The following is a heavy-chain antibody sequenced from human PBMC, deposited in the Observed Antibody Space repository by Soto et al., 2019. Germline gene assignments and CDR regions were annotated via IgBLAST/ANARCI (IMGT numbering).Heavy chain of an antibody. V-gene: IGHV3-23*01. CDR3: ANPITNTGTTFGF. D-gene: IGHD1-1*01. CDR1: GFTFSNFA. J-gene: IGHJ4*02. CDR2: ISGSGDDT. Sequence: QLLESGGGFVQPGGSLRLSCVASGFTFSNFAMAWVRQAPGEGLEWVSAISGSGDDTFYADSMKGRFSISRDNSKDTLYLQINSLRAEDTAVYYCANPITNTGTTFGFWGQGTLVTVSS.